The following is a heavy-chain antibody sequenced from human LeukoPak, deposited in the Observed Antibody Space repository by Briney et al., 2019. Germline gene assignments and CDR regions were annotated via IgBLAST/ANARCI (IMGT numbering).Heavy chain of an antibody. D-gene: IGHD5-12*01. CDR2: INSDGSSI. V-gene: IGHV3-74*01. CDR1: GFTFSSYW. Sequence: GGSLRLSCAASGFTFSSYWMHWVRQAPGKGLVWVSRINSDGSSITYADSVKGRFTISRDNAKNTLYLQMNSLRVEDAAVYYCAREGRVTGYDFDCWGQGTLVTVSS. CDR3: AREGRVTGYDFDC. J-gene: IGHJ4*02.